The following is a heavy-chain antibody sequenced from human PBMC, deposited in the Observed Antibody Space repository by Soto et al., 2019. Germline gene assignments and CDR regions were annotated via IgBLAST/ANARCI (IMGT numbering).Heavy chain of an antibody. D-gene: IGHD6-13*01. J-gene: IGHJ4*02. CDR2: IYYSGST. CDR3: ARLDVAAAFDY. Sequence: QLQLQESGPGLVKPSETLSLTCTVSGGSISSSSYYWGWIRQPPGKGLEWIGSIYYSGSTYYNPSLKSRVTISVDTSKNQFSLKLSSVTAADTAVYYCARLDVAAAFDYWGQGTLVTVSS. CDR1: GGSISSSSYY. V-gene: IGHV4-39*01.